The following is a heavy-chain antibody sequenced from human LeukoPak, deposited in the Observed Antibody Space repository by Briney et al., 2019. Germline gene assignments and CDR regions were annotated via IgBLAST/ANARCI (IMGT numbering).Heavy chain of an antibody. D-gene: IGHD3-22*01. CDR1: GYTFTNYY. CDR3: VRERNSGYYFFDY. CDR2: ITPSGGAT. V-gene: IGHV1-46*03. Sequence: ASVKVSCKASGYTFTNYYIHWVRQAPGQGLEWMGKITPSGGATTYAQKFQGRVIVTRDTSTSTFYMELSSLRSEDTAVYYCVRERNSGYYFFDYWGQGTLVTVSS. J-gene: IGHJ4*02.